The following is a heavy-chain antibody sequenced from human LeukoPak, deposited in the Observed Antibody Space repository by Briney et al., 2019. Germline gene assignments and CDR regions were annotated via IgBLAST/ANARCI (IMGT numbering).Heavy chain of an antibody. CDR2: INSDGSTT. J-gene: IGHJ4*02. V-gene: IGHV3-74*01. CDR3: AREGIAGDFDY. Sequence: GGSLRLSCAASGFTFTIYWIHWVRQAPGKGLVWVSRINSDGSTTNYADSVKGRFTISRDNAKNTLYLQMNSLRAEDTAVYYCAREGIAGDFDYWGRGTLVSVSS. D-gene: IGHD6-13*01. CDR1: GFTFTIYW.